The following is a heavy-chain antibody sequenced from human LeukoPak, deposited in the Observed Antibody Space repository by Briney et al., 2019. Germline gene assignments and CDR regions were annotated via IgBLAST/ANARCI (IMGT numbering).Heavy chain of an antibody. Sequence: GGSLRLSCAASGFTFSSYSMNWVRQAPGKGLEWVSSISSSTSYIYYADSVKGRFTTSRDNAKNSLYLQMNSLRAEDTAVYYCARDPTGWYGMDVWGQGTTVTVSS. CDR3: ARDPTGWYGMDV. CDR2: ISSSTSYI. V-gene: IGHV3-21*01. CDR1: GFTFSSYS. D-gene: IGHD6-19*01. J-gene: IGHJ6*02.